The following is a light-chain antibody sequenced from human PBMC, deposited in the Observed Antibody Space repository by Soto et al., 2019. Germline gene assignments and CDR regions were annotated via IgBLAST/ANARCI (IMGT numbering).Light chain of an antibody. CDR3: QEYLQWPPGM. CDR1: QFVSSR. CDR2: DTS. J-gene: IGKJ1*01. V-gene: IGKV3-15*01. Sequence: EIVMTQSPATLSGSPGERVTLSCRASQFVSSRFAWYQQRPGQVPRLLIYDTSTTAPGISARFSGSGSGTEFTLTISTLQSEDFAVYYCQEYLQWPPGMFGQGTKVDIK.